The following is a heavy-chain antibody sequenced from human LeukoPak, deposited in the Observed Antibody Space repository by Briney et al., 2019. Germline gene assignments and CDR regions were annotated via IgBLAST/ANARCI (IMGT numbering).Heavy chain of an antibody. D-gene: IGHD1-14*01. J-gene: IGHJ3*02. CDR2: IYYSGST. V-gene: IGHV4-39*01. CDR3: ARQTVTPDDAFDI. Sequence: SETLSLTCTVSGGSISSSSYYWGWIRQPPGEGLEWIGSIYYSGSTYYNPSLKSRVTISVDTSKNQFSLKLSSVTAADTAVYYCARQTVTPDDAFDIWGQGTMVTVSS. CDR1: GGSISSSSYY.